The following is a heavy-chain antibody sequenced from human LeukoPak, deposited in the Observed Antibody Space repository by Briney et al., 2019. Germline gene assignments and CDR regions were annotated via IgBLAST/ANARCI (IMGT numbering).Heavy chain of an antibody. J-gene: IGHJ4*02. CDR1: GYSISSGYY. Sequence: KPSETLSLTCAFSGYSISSGYYWGWIRQPPGKGLEWIGSIYHSGSTYYNPSLKSRVTISVDTSKNQFSLKLSSVTAADTAVYYCANLDGAFDYWGQGTLVTVSS. CDR3: ANLDGAFDY. D-gene: IGHD1-26*01. V-gene: IGHV4-38-2*01. CDR2: IYHSGST.